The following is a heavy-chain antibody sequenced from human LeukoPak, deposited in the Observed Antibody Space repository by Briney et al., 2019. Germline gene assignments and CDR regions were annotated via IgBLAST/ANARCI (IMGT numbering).Heavy chain of an antibody. V-gene: IGHV3-30*03. D-gene: IGHD6-13*01. Sequence: GGSLRLSCAASGFTFSSYSMNWVRQAPGKGLEWVAVISYDGSNKYYADSVKGRFTISRDNSKNTLYLQMNSLRAEDTAVYYCARDGSSCPFDYWGQGTLVTVSS. CDR3: ARDGSSCPFDY. J-gene: IGHJ4*02. CDR1: GFTFSSYS. CDR2: ISYDGSNK.